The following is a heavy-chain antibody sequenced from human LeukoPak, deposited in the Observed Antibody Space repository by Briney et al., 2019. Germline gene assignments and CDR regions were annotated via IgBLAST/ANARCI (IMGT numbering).Heavy chain of an antibody. J-gene: IGHJ3*02. CDR2: IRYDGSNK. Sequence: GGSLRLSCAASGFTFSSYGIHWVRQAPGKGLEWVAFIRYDGSNKYYTDSVKGRFTISRDNSKNTLYLQMNSLRADDTAVYYCARGQDSGYGDAFDIWGQGTMITVSS. CDR3: ARGQDSGYGDAFDI. D-gene: IGHD5-12*01. V-gene: IGHV3-30*02. CDR1: GFTFSSYG.